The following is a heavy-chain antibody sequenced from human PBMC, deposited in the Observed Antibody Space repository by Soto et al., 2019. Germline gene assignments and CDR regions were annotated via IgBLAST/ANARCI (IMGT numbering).Heavy chain of an antibody. V-gene: IGHV1-18*01. CDR1: GYTFTNYA. CDR2: ISAYNGNT. Sequence: QVQLVQSGAEVKKPGASVKVSCKASGYTFTNYAFSWVRQAPGQGLEWMGWISAYNGNTNYPQKLQGRVTMTTDTSTGTAYMELRSLRSDDPAVYYCARDLAAAGPFDCWGQGTLVTVSS. D-gene: IGHD6-13*01. CDR3: ARDLAAAGPFDC. J-gene: IGHJ4*02.